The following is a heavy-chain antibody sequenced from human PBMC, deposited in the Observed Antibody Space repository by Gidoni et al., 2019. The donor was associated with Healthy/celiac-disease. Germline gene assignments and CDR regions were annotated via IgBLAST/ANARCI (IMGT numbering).Heavy chain of an antibody. Sequence: EVQLVQSGAAVKKPGESLKISCKGSGSSFTSYWFGWVRQMPGKGLEWMGIIYPGDSDTSYSPSFQGQVTISADKSISTAYLQWSSLKASDTAMYYCATRELYYDSSGYYHDAFDIWGQGTMVTVSS. J-gene: IGHJ3*02. CDR3: ATRELYYDSSGYYHDAFDI. V-gene: IGHV5-51*03. CDR1: GSSFTSYW. CDR2: IYPGDSDT. D-gene: IGHD3-22*01.